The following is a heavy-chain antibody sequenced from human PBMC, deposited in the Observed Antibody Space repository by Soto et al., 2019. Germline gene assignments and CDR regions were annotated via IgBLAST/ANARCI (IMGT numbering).Heavy chain of an antibody. CDR3: ARDPLWGTAMVLWYFDL. CDR2: ISYDGSNK. Sequence: GGSLRLSCAASGFTFSSYAMHWVRQAPGKGLEWVAVISYDGSNKYYADSVKGRFAISRDNSKNTLYLQMNSLRAEDTAVYYCARDPLWGTAMVLWYFDLWGRGTLVTVSS. CDR1: GFTFSSYA. D-gene: IGHD5-18*01. V-gene: IGHV3-30*09. J-gene: IGHJ2*01.